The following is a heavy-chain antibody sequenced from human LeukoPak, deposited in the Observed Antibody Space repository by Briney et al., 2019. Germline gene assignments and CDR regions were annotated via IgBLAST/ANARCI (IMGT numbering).Heavy chain of an antibody. CDR2: IYYGGTT. CDR3: AHYYDSSGYQDY. Sequence: PSETLSLTCTVSGGSISSYYWGWIRQAPGKGLEWIGNIYYGGTTHYNPSLKSRVTISVDTSKNQFSLKLSSVTAADTAVYYCAHYYDSSGYQDYWGQGTLVTVSS. CDR1: GGSISSYY. V-gene: IGHV4-59*01. J-gene: IGHJ4*02. D-gene: IGHD3-22*01.